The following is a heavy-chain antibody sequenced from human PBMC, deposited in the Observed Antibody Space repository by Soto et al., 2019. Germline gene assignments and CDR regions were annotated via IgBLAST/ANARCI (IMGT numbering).Heavy chain of an antibody. CDR2: ISGSGGST. D-gene: IGHD3-9*01. V-gene: IGHV3-23*01. Sequence: GGSLRLSCAASGFTFRSYAMSWVRQAPGKGLEWVSAISGSGGSTYYADSVKGRFTISRDNSKNTLYLQMNSLRAEDTAVYYCAKEAFYYDILTGPSHFDYWGQGTLVTVSS. CDR3: AKEAFYYDILTGPSHFDY. J-gene: IGHJ4*02. CDR1: GFTFRSYA.